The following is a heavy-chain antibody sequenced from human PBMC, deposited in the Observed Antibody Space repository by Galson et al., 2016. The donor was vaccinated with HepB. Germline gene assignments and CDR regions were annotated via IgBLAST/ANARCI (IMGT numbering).Heavy chain of an antibody. J-gene: IGHJ3*01. V-gene: IGHV3-11*06. CDR2: IGRSDSYT. Sequence: SLRLSCAASGFTFRDYYMSWIRQAPGKGLEWISYIGRSDSYTNYADSVKGRFTISRDNAKNSLYLQMNILRVEDTAVYYCARDLLPTNIMVVSASHDAFDLWGQGTRVTVSS. CDR1: GFTFRDYY. CDR3: ARDLLPTNIMVVSASHDAFDL. D-gene: IGHD2-21*02.